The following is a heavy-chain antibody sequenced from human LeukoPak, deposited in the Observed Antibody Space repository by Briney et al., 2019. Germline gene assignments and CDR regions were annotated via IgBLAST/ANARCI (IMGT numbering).Heavy chain of an antibody. CDR3: AKDRRAGSYDY. CDR1: GFTFGSYG. Sequence: GGSLRLSCAASGFTFGSYGMHWVRQAPGKGLEWVAFIRYDGGNEYYADSVKGRFTISRDNSKNTLYLQMNSLRAEDTAVYYCAKDRRAGSYDYWGQGTLVTVSS. V-gene: IGHV3-30*02. J-gene: IGHJ4*02. CDR2: IRYDGGNE. D-gene: IGHD3-10*01.